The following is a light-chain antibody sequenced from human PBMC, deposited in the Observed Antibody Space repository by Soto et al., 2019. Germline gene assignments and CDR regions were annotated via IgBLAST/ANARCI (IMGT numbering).Light chain of an antibody. CDR1: QDISSY. CDR2: AAS. CDR3: QQYYNFPWT. J-gene: IGKJ1*01. V-gene: IGKV1D-8*01. Sequence: VIWMTQSPSFLSASTGDRVTITCRISQDISSYLAWYQQKPGKAPDLLIYAASTLQSGVPSRFRGSGSGTEFTLTISYVESGDFATYYCQQYYNFPWTYGQGTKVDIK.